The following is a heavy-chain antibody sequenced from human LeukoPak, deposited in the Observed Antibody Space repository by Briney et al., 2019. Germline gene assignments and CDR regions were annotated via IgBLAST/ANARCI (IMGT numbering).Heavy chain of an antibody. CDR3: ASTYYYDRTFDY. D-gene: IGHD3-22*01. V-gene: IGHV3-48*03. CDR2: ISSSGSTI. J-gene: IGHJ4*02. CDR1: GFTFSSYE. Sequence: PGGSLRLSCAASGFTFSSYEMNWVRQAPGKGLEWVSYISSSGSTIYYADSVKGRFTISRDNAKNSLYLQMNSLRAEDTAAYYCASTYYYDRTFDYWGQGTLVTVSS.